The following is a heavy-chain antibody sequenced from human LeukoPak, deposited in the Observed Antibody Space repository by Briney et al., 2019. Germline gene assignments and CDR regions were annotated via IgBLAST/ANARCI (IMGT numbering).Heavy chain of an antibody. J-gene: IGHJ4*02. Sequence: ETLSLTCTVSGYSISSGYYWGWIRQPPGKGLEWVAIIRPDANDGSYVDSVKGRFTISRDNAKNSLYLQVHSLRAEDTAVYFCARADWGSIDYWGQGALVTVSS. V-gene: IGHV3-7*01. CDR3: ARADWGSIDY. CDR1: GYSISSGYY. D-gene: IGHD7-27*01. CDR2: IRPDANDG.